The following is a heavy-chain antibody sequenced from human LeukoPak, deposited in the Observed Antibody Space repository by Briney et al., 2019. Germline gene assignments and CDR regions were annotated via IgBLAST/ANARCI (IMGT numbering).Heavy chain of an antibody. V-gene: IGHV3-21*01. Sequence: GGSLRLSCAASGFTFSSYSMNWVRQAPGKGLEWVSSISSSSYIYYADSVKGRFTISRDNAKNSLYLQMNSLRAEDTAVYYCARDLGPYDFWSGYSYYGMDVWGQGPTVTVSS. J-gene: IGHJ6*02. CDR2: ISSSSYI. CDR3: ARDLGPYDFWSGYSYYGMDV. D-gene: IGHD3-3*01. CDR1: GFTFSSYS.